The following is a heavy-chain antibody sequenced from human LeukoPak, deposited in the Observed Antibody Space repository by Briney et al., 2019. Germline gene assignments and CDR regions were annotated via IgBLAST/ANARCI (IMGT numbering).Heavy chain of an antibody. CDR1: GGSISSSNW. J-gene: IGHJ4*02. CDR2: IYHSGST. Sequence: PSETLSLTCAVSGGSISSSNWWSWVRQPPGKGLEWIGYIYHSGSTYYNPSLKSRVTISVDRSKNQFSLKLSSVTAADTAVYYCARGELAAILYDYWGQGTLVTVSS. V-gene: IGHV4-4*02. D-gene: IGHD2-15*01. CDR3: ARGELAAILYDY.